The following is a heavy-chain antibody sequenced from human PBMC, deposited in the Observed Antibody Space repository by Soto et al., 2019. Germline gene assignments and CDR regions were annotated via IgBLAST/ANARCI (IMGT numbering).Heavy chain of an antibody. CDR3: ARPLLFCGGGSGYFGSRPYYFDY. J-gene: IGHJ4*02. D-gene: IGHD2-15*01. Sequence: SETLSLTCSVSGGSIHGYYWSWIRQTPEKGLESVGYMYYEGNKFYNPSLQSRVTMSVDTSKNLFSLRLSSVTAADTAVYYCARPLLFCGGGSGYFGSRPYYFDYWGQGTLVTVPS. V-gene: IGHV4-59*12. CDR1: GGSIHGYY. CDR2: MYYEGNK.